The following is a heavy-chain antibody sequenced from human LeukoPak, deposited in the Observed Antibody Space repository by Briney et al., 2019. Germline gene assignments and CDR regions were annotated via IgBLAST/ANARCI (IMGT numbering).Heavy chain of an antibody. CDR1: GASISSSSYS. CDR2: VYYSGET. Sequence: SETLSLTCTVSGASISSSSYSWGWIRQPPGKGLEWIGGVYYSGETHYNPSLKSRVTISVDVSKNQFSLKLSSVTAADTAVYYCAKTGYGGNPFDSWGLGTQVTVSS. D-gene: IGHD4-23*01. J-gene: IGHJ4*02. CDR3: AKTGYGGNPFDS. V-gene: IGHV4-39*01.